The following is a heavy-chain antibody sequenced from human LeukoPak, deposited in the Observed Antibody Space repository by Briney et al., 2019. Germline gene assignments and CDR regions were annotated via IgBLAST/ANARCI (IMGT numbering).Heavy chain of an antibody. CDR1: GFTFSSYA. CDR2: ISGSGGTT. CDR3: AKDTRYDFWSGYHGY. J-gene: IGHJ4*02. V-gene: IGHV3-23*01. D-gene: IGHD3-3*01. Sequence: GGSLRLSCAASGFTFSSYAMSWVRQAPGKGLEWVSGISGSGGTTYYADSVKGRFTISRDNSKNTLNLQMNSLRAEDTAVYYCAKDTRYDFWSGYHGYWGQGTLVTVSS.